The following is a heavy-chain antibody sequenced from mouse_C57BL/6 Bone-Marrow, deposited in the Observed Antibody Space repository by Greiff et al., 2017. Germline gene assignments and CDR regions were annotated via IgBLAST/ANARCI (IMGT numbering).Heavy chain of an antibody. Sequence: EVQLQQSGAELVRPGASVKLSCTASGFNIKDYYMHWVKQRPEQGLEWIGGIDPADGDTEYPPKFQGTATMPVDTSSNTAYLQLSRLTSEATADYYCTKRSYWYFDVWGTGTTVTVSS. CDR1: GFNIKDYY. V-gene: IGHV14-1*01. CDR3: TKRSYWYFDV. J-gene: IGHJ1*03. CDR2: IDPADGDT.